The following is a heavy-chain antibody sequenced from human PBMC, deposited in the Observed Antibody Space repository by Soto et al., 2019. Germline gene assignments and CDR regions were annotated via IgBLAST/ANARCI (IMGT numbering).Heavy chain of an antibody. CDR3: ARTIAAAGGRRYFDL. CDR1: GLTFSDYY. J-gene: IGHJ2*01. CDR2: VSSSSSYT. D-gene: IGHD6-13*01. V-gene: IGHV3-11*05. Sequence: QVQLVESGGGLVKPGGSLRLSCAASGLTFSDYYMSWIRQAPGKGPEWVSYVSSSSSYTNYADSVKGRFTISRDNAKNSLYLQMNSLRAEDTAVYYCARTIAAAGGRRYFDLWGRGTLVTVSS.